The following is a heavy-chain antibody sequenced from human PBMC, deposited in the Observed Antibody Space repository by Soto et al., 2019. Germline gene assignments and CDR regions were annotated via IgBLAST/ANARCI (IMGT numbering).Heavy chain of an antibody. J-gene: IGHJ4*02. CDR1: GYTFVNHG. CDR2: IKVSNGIT. Sequence: QVQLMQSGAEVKEPGASVKVSCKASGYTFVNHGVSWVRQAPGQGLEWMGWIKVSNGITNYAGNFQGRVTMTTDTSTSTVYMELRSLRSADTAVYYCARHYSSDWHFVFDSWGQGTRVTVPS. V-gene: IGHV1-18*01. CDR3: ARHYSSDWHFVFDS. D-gene: IGHD6-19*01.